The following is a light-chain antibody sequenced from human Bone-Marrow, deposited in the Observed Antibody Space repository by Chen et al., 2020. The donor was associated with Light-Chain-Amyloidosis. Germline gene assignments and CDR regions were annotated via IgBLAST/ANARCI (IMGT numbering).Light chain of an antibody. CDR2: DDS. CDR3: HVWDRSSDRPV. CDR1: NIGSTS. Sequence: SYVLTQPSSVSVAPGQTATIACGGNNIGSTSVHWYQQTPGEAPLLVVYDDSDRPSGIPERVSGYNSGNTATLTISRVEAGDEADYYCHVWDRSSDRPVFGGGTKLTVL. J-gene: IGLJ3*02. V-gene: IGLV3-21*02.